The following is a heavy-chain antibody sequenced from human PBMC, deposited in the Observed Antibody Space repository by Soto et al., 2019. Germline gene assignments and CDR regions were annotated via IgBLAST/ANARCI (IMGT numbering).Heavy chain of an antibody. CDR1: GGSISSSNW. CDR3: ATTSRTYYGDSNWFDP. D-gene: IGHD4-17*01. Sequence: SETLSLTCAVSGGSISSSNWWSWVRQPPGKGPEWIGEIYHSGSTNYNPSLKSRVTISVDKSKNQFSLKLSSVTAADTAVYYCATTSRTYYGDSNWFDPWGQGTLVTVSS. CDR2: IYHSGST. V-gene: IGHV4-4*02. J-gene: IGHJ5*02.